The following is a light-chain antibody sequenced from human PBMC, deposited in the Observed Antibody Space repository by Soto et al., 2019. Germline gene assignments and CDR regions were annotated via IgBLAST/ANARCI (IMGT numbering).Light chain of an antibody. CDR2: GAF. J-gene: IGKJ4*01. CDR3: QQYYNYPLT. Sequence: DIQMTQSPSALSASVGDSVTITCRASQTISGYLSWFQQKPGQAPKLLIHGAFRLRSGVPSRFSGSGSGTDFTLSIGRLQSEDFATYFCQQYYNYPLTFGGGTRVEI. CDR1: QTISGY. V-gene: IGKV1-39*01.